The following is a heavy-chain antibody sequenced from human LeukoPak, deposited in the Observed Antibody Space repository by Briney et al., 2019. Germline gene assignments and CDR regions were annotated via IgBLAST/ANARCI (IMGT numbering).Heavy chain of an antibody. CDR1: GYSISSGYY. V-gene: IGHV4-38-2*01. CDR2: IYHSGST. Sequence: SETLSRTCAVSGYSISSGYYWGWIRQPPGKGLEWIGSIYHSGSTYYNPSLKSRVTISVDTSKNQFSLKLSSVTAADTAVYYCARLGDYREYWGQGTLVTVSS. J-gene: IGHJ4*02. CDR3: ARLGDYREY. D-gene: IGHD4-17*01.